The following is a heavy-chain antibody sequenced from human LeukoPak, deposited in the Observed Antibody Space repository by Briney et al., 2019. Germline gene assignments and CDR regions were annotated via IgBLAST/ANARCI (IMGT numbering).Heavy chain of an antibody. Sequence: GGSLRLSCAASGFTFSSYWMHWVRQAPGKGLEWVSAISDSGGSTYYADSVKGRFTISRDNSKNTLYLQMNSLRAEDTAVYYCAKPSPTVTYYFDYWGQGTLVTVSS. V-gene: IGHV3-23*01. CDR1: GFTFSSYW. CDR2: ISDSGGST. CDR3: AKPSPTVTYYFDY. D-gene: IGHD4-17*01. J-gene: IGHJ4*02.